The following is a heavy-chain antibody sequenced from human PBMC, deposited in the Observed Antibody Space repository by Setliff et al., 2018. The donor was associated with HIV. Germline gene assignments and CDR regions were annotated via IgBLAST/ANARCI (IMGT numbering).Heavy chain of an antibody. CDR2: ISSTSSTI. CDR3: AKRRVCNTSCYIVDYMDV. V-gene: IGHV3-48*01. D-gene: IGHD2-21*01. J-gene: IGHJ6*03. Sequence: GGSLRLSCAASGSGFTFSSYSMNWVRQAPGKGLEWVSYISSTSSTIYYANSVKGRFTISRDDAKNSLYLQMNSLRAEDTAVYYCAKRRVCNTSCYIVDYMDVWGKGTTVTVSS. CDR1: GSGFTFSSYS.